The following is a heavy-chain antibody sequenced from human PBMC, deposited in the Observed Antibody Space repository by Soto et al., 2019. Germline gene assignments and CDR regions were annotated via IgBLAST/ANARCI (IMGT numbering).Heavy chain of an antibody. J-gene: IGHJ6*02. CDR1: GFTFSNFV. CDR2: ISYDGRNE. Sequence: PVGSLRLSCAASGFTFSNFVMHWVRQAPGKGLEWVAVISYDGRNEYHADSVKGRFTISRDNSRNTLYLQMNSVRAEDTAVYYCARDRGSGVDVCGQRTTVTVSS. V-gene: IGHV3-30*04. D-gene: IGHD3-16*01. CDR3: ARDRGSGVDV.